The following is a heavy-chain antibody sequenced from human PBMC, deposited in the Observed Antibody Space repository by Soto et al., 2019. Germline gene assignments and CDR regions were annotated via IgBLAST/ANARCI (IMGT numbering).Heavy chain of an antibody. Sequence: QVQLVQSGAEVKKPGASVKVSCKASGYTFTSYGISWVRQAPGQGREWMGWISAYNGNTNYAQKLQGRVTMTTDTTTSTAYMELRSLRSDDTAVYYCARLGVTAYYYYYYYMDVWGKGTTVTVSS. CDR1: GYTFTSYG. J-gene: IGHJ6*03. CDR2: ISAYNGNT. CDR3: ARLGVTAYYYYYYYMDV. V-gene: IGHV1-18*01. D-gene: IGHD2-21*02.